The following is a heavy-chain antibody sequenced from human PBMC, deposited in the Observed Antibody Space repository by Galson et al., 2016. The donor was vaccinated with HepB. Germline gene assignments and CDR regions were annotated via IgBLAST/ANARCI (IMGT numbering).Heavy chain of an antibody. J-gene: IGHJ3*01. Sequence: SETLSLTCTVSGGSITNRSFFWAWIRQPPGKGLDWIGSIYYSGTTHYNPSLQSRVSISVDTSKNQFSLRLTSVSAADTAMYSCARQDRAGLVNFWGQGTMVTVSS. CDR2: IYYSGTT. D-gene: IGHD6-19*01. CDR1: GGSITNRSFF. CDR3: ARQDRAGLVNF. V-gene: IGHV4-39*01.